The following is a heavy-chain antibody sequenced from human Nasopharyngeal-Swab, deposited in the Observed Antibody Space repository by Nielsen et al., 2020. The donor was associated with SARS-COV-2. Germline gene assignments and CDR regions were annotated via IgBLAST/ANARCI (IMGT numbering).Heavy chain of an antibody. CDR1: GFTFSRYW. CDR3: ARDQTTVTTFYGMDV. Sequence: GESLKISCAASGFTFSRYWMSWVRQAPGKGLEWVSAISGSGGSTYYADSVKGRFTISRDNAKNSLYLQMNSLRAEDTAVYYCARDQTTVTTFYGMDVWGQGTTVTVSS. CDR2: ISGSGGST. D-gene: IGHD4-17*01. J-gene: IGHJ6*02. V-gene: IGHV3-23*01.